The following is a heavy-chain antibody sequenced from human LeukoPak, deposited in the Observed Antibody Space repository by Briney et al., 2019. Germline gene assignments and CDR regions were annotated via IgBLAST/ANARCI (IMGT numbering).Heavy chain of an antibody. CDR3: ARGGQVEMATIDFFDY. CDR2: IYYSGST. Sequence: SQTLSLTCTVSGGSISSYYWSWIRQPPGKGLEWIGYIYYSGSTNYNPSLKSRVTMSVDTSKNQFSLKLSSVTAADTAVYYCARGGQVEMATIDFFDYWGQGTLVTVSS. CDR1: GGSISSYY. D-gene: IGHD5-24*01. V-gene: IGHV4-59*01. J-gene: IGHJ4*02.